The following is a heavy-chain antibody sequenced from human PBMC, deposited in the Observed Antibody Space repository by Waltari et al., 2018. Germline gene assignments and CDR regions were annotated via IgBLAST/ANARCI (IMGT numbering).Heavy chain of an antibody. Sequence: QVQLQESGPGLVKPSETLSLTCAVSGYSISIDYYWGWIRQPPGKGLEWIATIYHSGSIYYSPSLKSRVTISLDTSKNQFSLKLTSVTAADTAVYYCARMPHYYYDASAYDYWGQGALVTVSS. V-gene: IGHV4-38-2*01. CDR1: GYSISIDYY. CDR2: IYHSGSI. CDR3: ARMPHYYYDASAYDY. J-gene: IGHJ4*02. D-gene: IGHD3-22*01.